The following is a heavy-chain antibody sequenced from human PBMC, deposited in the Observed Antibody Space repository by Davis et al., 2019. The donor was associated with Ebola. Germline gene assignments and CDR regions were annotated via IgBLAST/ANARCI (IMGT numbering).Heavy chain of an antibody. CDR2: ISSSSSFI. Sequence: PGGSLRLSCAASGFTFSSYSMNWVRQAPGKGLEWVSSISSSSSFIDYADSMKGRFTISRDNAKNSLFLQMNNLRTEDTAFYFCTKDVLPGGADYWGQGTLVTVSS. CDR3: TKDVLPGGADY. CDR1: GFTFSSYS. V-gene: IGHV3-21*04. D-gene: IGHD2-21*01. J-gene: IGHJ4*02.